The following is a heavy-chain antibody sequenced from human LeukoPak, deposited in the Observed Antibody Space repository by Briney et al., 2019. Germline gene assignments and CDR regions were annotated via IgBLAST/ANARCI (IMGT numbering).Heavy chain of an antibody. Sequence: GGSLRLSCVASGFTFSSSGMHWVRQAPGKGLEWVAFIRYNGRTTYYADSVKGRFTISRDNSKNTVFLQMNRLRGEDTAVYYCAREKMDIVATIRRSSDFNYYYYMDVWGKGTTVTVSS. V-gene: IGHV3-30*02. J-gene: IGHJ6*03. CDR3: AREKMDIVATIRRSSDFNYYYYMDV. D-gene: IGHD5-12*01. CDR2: IRYNGRTT. CDR1: GFTFSSSG.